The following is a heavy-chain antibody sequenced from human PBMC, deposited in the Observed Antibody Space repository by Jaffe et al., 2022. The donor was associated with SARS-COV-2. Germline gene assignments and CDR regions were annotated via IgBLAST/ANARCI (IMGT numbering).Heavy chain of an antibody. D-gene: IGHD6-19*01. Sequence: QVQLVESGGGVVQPGRSLRLSCAASAFTFSLYGMHWVRQAPGKGLEWVAGIWYDGRNKYYADSVEGRFTISRDNSMDTLYLQMDSLRTEDTAVYYCVRDLNGWYFDYWGQGTLVTVSS. CDR2: IWYDGRNK. J-gene: IGHJ4*02. CDR1: AFTFSLYG. V-gene: IGHV3-33*01. CDR3: VRDLNGWYFDY.